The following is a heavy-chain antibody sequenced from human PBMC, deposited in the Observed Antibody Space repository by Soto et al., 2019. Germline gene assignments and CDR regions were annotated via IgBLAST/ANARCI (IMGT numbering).Heavy chain of an antibody. D-gene: IGHD1-26*01. Sequence: QVQLVESGGGVVQPGRSLRLSCAASGFTFSSYGMHWVRQAPGKGLEWVAVISYDGSNKYYEDSVKGRFTISRDNSKNTLYLQMNSLRAEDTAVYYCAKDLGELHKRNYFDYWGQGTLVTVSS. CDR3: AKDLGELHKRNYFDY. J-gene: IGHJ4*02. V-gene: IGHV3-30*18. CDR1: GFTFSSYG. CDR2: ISYDGSNK.